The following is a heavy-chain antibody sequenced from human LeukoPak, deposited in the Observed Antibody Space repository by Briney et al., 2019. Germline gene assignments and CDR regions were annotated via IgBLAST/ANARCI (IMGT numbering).Heavy chain of an antibody. D-gene: IGHD2-2*01. Sequence: PSETLSLTCTVSGVSISSSSYYWGWIRQPPGKGLEWIGSIYYSGSTYYNPSLKSRVTISVDTSKNQFSLKLSSVTAADTAVYYCARHPREVPAGVDYWGQGTLVTVSS. J-gene: IGHJ4*02. CDR2: IYYSGST. V-gene: IGHV4-39*01. CDR3: ARHPREVPAGVDY. CDR1: GVSISSSSYY.